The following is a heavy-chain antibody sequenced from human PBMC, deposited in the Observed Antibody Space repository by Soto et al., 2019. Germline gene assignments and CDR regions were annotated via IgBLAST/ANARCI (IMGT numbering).Heavy chain of an antibody. Sequence: GGSLRLSCAASEFTFSDFYMSWIRQAPGKGLEWISYISSGSVYTNYADSVKGRFTISRDNSKNTLYLQMSSLRAEDTAVYYCAKAFSWYDYWGQGTLVTVSS. CDR1: EFTFSDFY. CDR3: AKAFSWYDY. V-gene: IGHV3-11*05. J-gene: IGHJ4*02. D-gene: IGHD6-13*01. CDR2: ISSGSVYT.